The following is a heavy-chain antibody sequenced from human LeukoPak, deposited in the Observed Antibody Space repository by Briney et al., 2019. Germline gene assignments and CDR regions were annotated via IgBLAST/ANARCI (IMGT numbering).Heavy chain of an antibody. Sequence: PSETLSLTCTVSGGSISSSSYYWGWIRQPPGKGLEWIGGIYYSGSTYYIPALKSRVTISVDTSKNQFSLKLSSVTAADTAVYYCARPGSFNNWFDPWGQGTLVTVSS. CDR1: GGSISSSSYY. V-gene: IGHV4-39*01. CDR2: IYYSGST. CDR3: ARPGSFNNWFDP. J-gene: IGHJ5*02. D-gene: IGHD6-13*01.